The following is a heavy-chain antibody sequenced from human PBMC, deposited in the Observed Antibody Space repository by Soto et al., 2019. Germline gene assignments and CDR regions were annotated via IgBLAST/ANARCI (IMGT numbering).Heavy chain of an antibody. CDR3: ARRAAAGRSFDY. CDR1: GFTFSDYY. D-gene: IGHD6-13*01. J-gene: IGHJ4*02. CDR2: ISSSGNSI. V-gene: IGHV3-11*01. Sequence: LRLSCAASGFTFSDYYMTWIRQAPGKGLEWVSYISSSGNSIYYADSVRGRFTVSRDNAKNSLFLQMNSLRAEDTAVYYCARRAAAGRSFDYWGLGTQVTVSS.